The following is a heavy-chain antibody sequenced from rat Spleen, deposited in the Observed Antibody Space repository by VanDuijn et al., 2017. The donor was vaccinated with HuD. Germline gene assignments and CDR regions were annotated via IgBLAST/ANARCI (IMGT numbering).Heavy chain of an antibody. D-gene: IGHD1-12*02. V-gene: IGHV5-31*01. CDR3: TRDGYYDGSSPGFAY. CDR1: GFTFNNYW. J-gene: IGHJ3*01. Sequence: EVQLVESGGGLVQPGRSLKLSCVASGFTFNNYWMTWIRQAPGKGLEWVASITDTGGSTYYPDSVKGRFTISRDNAKSTLYLQMTSLRSEDTATYYCTRDGYYDGSSPGFAYWGQGTLVTVSS. CDR2: ITDTGGST.